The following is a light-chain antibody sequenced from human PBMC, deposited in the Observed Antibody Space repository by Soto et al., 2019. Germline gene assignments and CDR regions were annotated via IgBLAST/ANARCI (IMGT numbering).Light chain of an antibody. J-gene: IGKJ4*01. Sequence: EIVMTQSPATLSVSPGERATLSCRASQSISSSYLAWYQQKPGQAPRLLIYGASTRATGIPARFSGSGSGTEFTLTISNLQSEDFAVYDCQQYNNWPPLTFGGGTKVEIK. CDR3: QQYNNWPPLT. V-gene: IGKV3-15*01. CDR2: GAS. CDR1: QSISSSY.